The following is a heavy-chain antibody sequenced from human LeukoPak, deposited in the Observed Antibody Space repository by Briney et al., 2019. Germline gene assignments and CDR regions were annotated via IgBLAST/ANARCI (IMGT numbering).Heavy chain of an antibody. CDR2: INPDGSTT. J-gene: IGHJ4*02. V-gene: IGHV3-74*01. D-gene: IGHD1-7*01. CDR3: ATAGNYRFDY. CDR1: GFTFSSYW. Sequence: GGSLRLSCAASGFTFSSYWVHWVRHAPGRGLVWVSRINPDGSTTNYADSVKGRFTISRDSAKNTLYLQMNSLRAEDTAVYYCATAGNYRFDYWGQGTLVTVSS.